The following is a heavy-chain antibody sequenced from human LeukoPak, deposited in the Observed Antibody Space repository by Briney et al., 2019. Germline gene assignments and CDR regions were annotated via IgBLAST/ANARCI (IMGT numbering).Heavy chain of an antibody. V-gene: IGHV3-53*01. CDR2: IYSGGTT. J-gene: IGHJ3*02. CDR1: GFTVSSNY. Sequence: TGGSLRLSCAASGFTVSSNYMNWVRQATGKGLDWVSVIYSGGTTYYTDSVKGRFTISRDNSKNTLYLQMNSLRAEDTAVYYCARVSDDAFDIWGQGTMVTVSS. CDR3: ARVSDDAFDI.